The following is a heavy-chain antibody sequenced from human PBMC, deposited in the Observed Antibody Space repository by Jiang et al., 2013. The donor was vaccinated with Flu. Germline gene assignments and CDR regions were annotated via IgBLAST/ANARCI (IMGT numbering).Heavy chain of an antibody. J-gene: IGHJ6*02. CDR1: GATFNSHT. Sequence: GAEVKKPGSSVKVSCKASGATFNSHTIAWVRQVPGQGLEWMGRIIPVLGTSDYAQSFQGRVTITADASTSTAYMELSSLRSDDTAIYYCARAAGFTGTGLDVWGQGTTVTVSS. D-gene: IGHD4-17*01. CDR3: ARAAGFTGTGLDV. V-gene: IGHV1-69*08. CDR2: IIPVLGTS.